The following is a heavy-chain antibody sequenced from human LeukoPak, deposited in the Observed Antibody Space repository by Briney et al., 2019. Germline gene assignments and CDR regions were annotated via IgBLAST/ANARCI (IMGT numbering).Heavy chain of an antibody. J-gene: IGHJ4*02. V-gene: IGHV1-2*02. CDR3: ANGIQDDYGDYGGY. D-gene: IGHD4-17*01. Sequence: ASVKVSCKASGYTFTNYYIHWVRQAPGQGLEWMGWINPNSGGTNYAQKFQGRVTMTRDTSISTAYMELSRLRSDDTAVYYCANGIQDDYGDYGGYWGQGTLVTVSS. CDR2: INPNSGGT. CDR1: GYTFTNYY.